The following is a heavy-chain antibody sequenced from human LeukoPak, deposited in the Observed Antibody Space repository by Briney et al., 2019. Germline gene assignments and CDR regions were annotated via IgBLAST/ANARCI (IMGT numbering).Heavy chain of an antibody. CDR3: ARDGRAGSLFAY. CDR1: GCTFSSYA. D-gene: IGHD6-19*01. Sequence: PGGSLRLSCAASGCTFSSYAMHWVRQAPGKGLEWVAVISYDGSNKYYADSVKGRFTISRDNSKNTLYLQMNSLRAEDTAVYYCARDGRAGSLFAYWGQGTLVTVSS. V-gene: IGHV3-30-3*01. CDR2: ISYDGSNK. J-gene: IGHJ4*02.